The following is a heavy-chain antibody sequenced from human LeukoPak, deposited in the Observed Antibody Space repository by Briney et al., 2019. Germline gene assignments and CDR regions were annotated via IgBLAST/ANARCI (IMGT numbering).Heavy chain of an antibody. V-gene: IGHV3-21*01. J-gene: IGHJ4*02. D-gene: IGHD6-19*01. CDR1: GFTFSSYS. CDR3: ARHRPGIAVAGMEDYFDY. CDR2: IRRGGSYI. Sequence: PGGSLRLSCAASGFTFSSYSMNWVRQAPGKGLEWVSSIRRGGSYIYYVDSVKGRFTISRDNAKNSLYLQMNSLRAEDTAVYYCARHRPGIAVAGMEDYFDYWGQGTLVTVSS.